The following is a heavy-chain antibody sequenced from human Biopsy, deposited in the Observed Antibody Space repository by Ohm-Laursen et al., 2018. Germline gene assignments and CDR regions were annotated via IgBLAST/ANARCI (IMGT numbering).Heavy chain of an antibody. Sequence: SETLSLTCAASGDSISFSYWGWFRQPPGKGLEYIGSTHDTGTTDYSPSLKTRVSLSVDTSTKVFSLILSSVTAADTAVYYCAAGATWLVHYWGQGTLVTVSS. J-gene: IGHJ4*02. CDR1: GDSISFSY. D-gene: IGHD6-19*01. V-gene: IGHV4-59*01. CDR3: AAGATWLVHY. CDR2: THDTGTT.